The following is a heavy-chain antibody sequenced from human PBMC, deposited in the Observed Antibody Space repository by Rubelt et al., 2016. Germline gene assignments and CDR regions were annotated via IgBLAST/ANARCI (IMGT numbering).Heavy chain of an antibody. V-gene: IGHV4-59*09. CDR3: ARGENCSGGSCYANVYYYYGMDV. Sequence: SGSTNYNPSLKSRVTISVDTSKNQFSLKLSSVTAADTAVYYCARGENCSGGSCYANVYYYYGMDVWGQGTTVTVSS. J-gene: IGHJ6*02. CDR2: SGST. D-gene: IGHD2-15*01.